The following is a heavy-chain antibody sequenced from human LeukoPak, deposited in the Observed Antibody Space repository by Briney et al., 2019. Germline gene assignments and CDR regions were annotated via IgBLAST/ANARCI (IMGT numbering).Heavy chain of an antibody. CDR2: ISSSSSTI. V-gene: IGHV3-48*01. CDR1: GFTFSRYS. CDR3: ASDSPPDY. Sequence: GSLRLSCAASGFTFSRYSMNWVRQTPGKGLEWVSYISSSSSTIYYADSVKGRFTISRGNAKNSLSLQMNSLRAEDTAVYYCASDSPPDYWGQGTLVTVSS. J-gene: IGHJ4*02.